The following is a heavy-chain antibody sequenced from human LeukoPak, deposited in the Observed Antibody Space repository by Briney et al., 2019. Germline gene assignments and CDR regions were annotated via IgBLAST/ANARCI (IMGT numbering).Heavy chain of an antibody. CDR3: AKTGAYGDYDTYYGMDV. J-gene: IGHJ6*02. CDR2: ISYDGSNK. CDR1: GFTFSSYG. V-gene: IGHV3-30*18. Sequence: GGSLRLSCAASGFTFSSYGMHWVRQAPGKGLEWAAVISYDGSNKYYADSVKGRFTISRDNSKNTLYLQMNSLRAEDTAVYYCAKTGAYGDYDTYYGMDVWGQGTTVTVSS. D-gene: IGHD4-17*01.